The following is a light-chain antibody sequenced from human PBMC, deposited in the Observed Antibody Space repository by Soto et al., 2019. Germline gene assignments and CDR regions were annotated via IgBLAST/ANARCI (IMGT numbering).Light chain of an antibody. V-gene: IGKV1-5*03. CDR2: KAS. J-gene: IGKJ1*01. Sequence: DIQMTQSPSTLSASVGDSVTITCRASQSISFWLAWYQQKAGKAPNLLIYKASRLESGVPSRFSCSGSETEFTLTTSGLQPGDSATYYWQQYNSYSPTFGQGTKVDIK. CDR1: QSISFW. CDR3: QQYNSYSPT.